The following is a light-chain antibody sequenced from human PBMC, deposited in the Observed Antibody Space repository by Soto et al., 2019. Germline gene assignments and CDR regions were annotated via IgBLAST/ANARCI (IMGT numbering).Light chain of an antibody. Sequence: DIQMTQSPSTLSASVGDRVTITCRASRSITSWLAWYQQKPGKAPKLLIYKASSLESGVPSRFSGSGSGTEVTLLISSLQPDDLATSYCQQKNSYPCTFGQGTKVEIK. CDR3: QQKNSYPCT. J-gene: IGKJ1*01. CDR2: KAS. CDR1: RSITSW. V-gene: IGKV1-5*03.